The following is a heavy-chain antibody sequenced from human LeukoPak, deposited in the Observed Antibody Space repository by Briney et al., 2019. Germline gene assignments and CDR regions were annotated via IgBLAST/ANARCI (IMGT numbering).Heavy chain of an antibody. CDR3: ARVWGRSGYFRGGYYFDY. CDR1: GYTFTGYY. D-gene: IGHD3-3*01. CDR2: NNPNSGGT. J-gene: IGHJ4*02. V-gene: IGHV1-2*02. Sequence: ASVKVSCKASGYTFTGYYMHWVRQAPGQGLEWMGWNNPNSGGTNYAQKFQGRVTMTRDTSISTAYMELSRLRSDDTAVYYCARVWGRSGYFRGGYYFDYWGQGTLVTVSS.